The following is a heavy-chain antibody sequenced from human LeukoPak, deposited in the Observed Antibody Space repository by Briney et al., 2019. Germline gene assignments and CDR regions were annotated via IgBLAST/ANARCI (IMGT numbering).Heavy chain of an antibody. V-gene: IGHV3-23*01. Sequence: GGSLRLSCAASGFTFSTYVMSWVRQAPGNGLEWVSGISGSGDNTYYADSVKGRFTVSRDNSKNTLYLQMNSLRAEDTAIYYCAKGSGYDTDFDYWGQGTLVTVSS. CDR3: AKGSGYDTDFDY. CDR1: GFTFSTYV. D-gene: IGHD3-9*01. J-gene: IGHJ4*02. CDR2: ISGSGDNT.